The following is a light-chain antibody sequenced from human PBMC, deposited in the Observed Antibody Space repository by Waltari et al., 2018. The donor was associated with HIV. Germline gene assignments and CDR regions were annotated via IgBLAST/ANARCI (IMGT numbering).Light chain of an antibody. J-gene: IGKJ2*01. Sequence: VMPQARLRLPVTPGERASIPLGPSQSLFHRSGYNSLDWYLQKPGQSPQLLIYLGINRASGVPDRFSGSASGTDFILQISRVEAEYVGVYYCMQALQTPHSFGQVTKLEI. CDR3: MQALQTPHS. V-gene: IGKV2-28*01. CDR1: QSLFHRSGYNS. CDR2: LGI.